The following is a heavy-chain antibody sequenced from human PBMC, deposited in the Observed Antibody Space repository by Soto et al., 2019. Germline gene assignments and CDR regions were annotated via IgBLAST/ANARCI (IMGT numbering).Heavy chain of an antibody. V-gene: IGHV3-21*01. D-gene: IGHD3-3*01. CDR3: ARDFPAWSGYYSNWFDP. CDR1: GFTSSSYS. Sequence: EVQLVESGGGLVKPGGSLRLSCAASGFTSSSYSMNWVRQAPGKGLEWVSSISSSSSYIYYADSVKGRFTISRDNAKNSLYLQMNSLRAEDTAVYYCARDFPAWSGYYSNWFDPWGQGTLVTVSS. J-gene: IGHJ5*02. CDR2: ISSSSSYI.